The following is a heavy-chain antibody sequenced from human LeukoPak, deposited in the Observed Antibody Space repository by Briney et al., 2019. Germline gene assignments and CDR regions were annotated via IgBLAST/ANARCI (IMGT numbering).Heavy chain of an antibody. CDR2: IYPGDSDT. D-gene: IGHD3-22*01. V-gene: IGHV5-51*01. CDR3: ARPGVSHYYDSSGYHGDY. J-gene: IGHJ4*02. CDR1: GYSFTAYW. Sequence: GESLKISCKGSGYSFTAYWISWVRQVPGKGLEWMGIIYPGDSDTRYSPSFQGQVTISADKSISTAYLQWSSLKASDTAMYYCARPGVSHYYDSSGYHGDYWGQGTLVTVSS.